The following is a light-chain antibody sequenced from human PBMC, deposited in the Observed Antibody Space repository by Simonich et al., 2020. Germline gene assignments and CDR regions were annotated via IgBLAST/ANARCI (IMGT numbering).Light chain of an antibody. J-gene: IGKJ5*01. V-gene: IGKV1-13*02. CDR3: QQANSFPFT. CDR2: AAS. Sequence: AIQLTQSPSSLSASVGDRVTITCRASQGISSALAWYQQKPGKAPKLLIYAASSSQSGVPSRFSGSGSGTDFTLTISSLQPEDFATYYCQQANSFPFTFGQGTRLEIK. CDR1: QGISSA.